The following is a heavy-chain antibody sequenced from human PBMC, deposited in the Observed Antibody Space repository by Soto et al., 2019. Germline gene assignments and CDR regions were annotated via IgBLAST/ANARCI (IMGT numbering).Heavy chain of an antibody. J-gene: IGHJ1*01. V-gene: IGHV4-31*03. CDR1: GGSISSGGYY. CDR3: AIYDSSGSRGFQH. Sequence: SETLSLTCTVSGGSISSGGYYWSWIRQHPGKGLEWIGYIYYSGSTYYNPSLKSRVTISVDTSKNQFSLKLSSVTAADTAVYYCAIYDSSGSRGFQHRAQRTPVTVSS. D-gene: IGHD3-22*01. CDR2: IYYSGST.